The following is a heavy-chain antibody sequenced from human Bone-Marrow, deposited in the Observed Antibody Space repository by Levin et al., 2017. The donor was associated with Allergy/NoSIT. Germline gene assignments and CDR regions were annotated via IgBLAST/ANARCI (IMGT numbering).Heavy chain of an antibody. J-gene: IGHJ4*02. Sequence: GGSLRLSCAASGFTFSFYAMHWVRQAPGKGLEWVAVISSDGTNKYYGDSLRGRVTVSRDNPKHTVDLQMNSLRPDDTSVYYCARDLGRGSPTWQLTWGQGTLVSVS. V-gene: IGHV3-30-3*01. CDR3: ARDLGRGSPTWQLT. CDR2: ISSDGTNK. CDR1: GFTFSFYA. D-gene: IGHD3-16*01.